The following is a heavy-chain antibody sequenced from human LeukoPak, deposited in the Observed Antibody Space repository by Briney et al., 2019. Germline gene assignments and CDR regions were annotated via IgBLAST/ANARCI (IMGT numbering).Heavy chain of an antibody. CDR1: GFTFSNYG. V-gene: IGHV3-30*02. D-gene: IGHD2-21*01. CDR2: IRYDGTNK. J-gene: IGHJ4*02. CDR3: AKDRQYSFDY. Sequence: GGSLRLSCAASGFTFSNYGMHWVRQAPGKGPEWVTFIRYDGTNKYYADSVKGRFTISRDNSKNTVYLQMNSLRAEDTGVYYCAKDRQYSFDYWGQGTLVTVSS.